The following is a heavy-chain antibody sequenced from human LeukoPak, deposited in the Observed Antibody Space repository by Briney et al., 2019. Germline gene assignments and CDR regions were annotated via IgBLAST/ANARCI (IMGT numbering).Heavy chain of an antibody. D-gene: IGHD3-10*01. Sequence: TGGSLRLSCAASGFTFSNTWMNWVRQAPGKGLEWVGCIQSKTDGGTTEYAAPVKGRFTISRDDSKTTLYLQMNSLKTEDTAVYYCATLTVRGVINIWGQGTLVTVSS. V-gene: IGHV3-15*01. CDR2: IQSKTDGGTT. J-gene: IGHJ4*02. CDR3: ATLTVRGVINI. CDR1: GFTFSNTW.